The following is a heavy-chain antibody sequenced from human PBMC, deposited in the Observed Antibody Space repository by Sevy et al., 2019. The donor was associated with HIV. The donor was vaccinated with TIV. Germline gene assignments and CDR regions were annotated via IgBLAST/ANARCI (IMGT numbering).Heavy chain of an antibody. V-gene: IGHV3-48*01. CDR1: GFTFSSYS. D-gene: IGHD2-8*01. CDR3: ARDNGDYFLSTSVFGY. J-gene: IGHJ4*02. Sequence: GGSLRLSCAAAGFTFSSYSMNWVRQAPRKGLEWVSYISSGLSTIHYAGSVKGRFTIARDNAKNSLYLQRNSLRAADTAVYYCARDNGDYFLSTSVFGYWGQGTLVTVSS. CDR2: ISSGLSTI.